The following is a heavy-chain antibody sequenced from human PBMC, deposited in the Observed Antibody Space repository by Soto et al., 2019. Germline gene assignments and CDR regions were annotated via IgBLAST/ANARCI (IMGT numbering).Heavy chain of an antibody. J-gene: IGHJ4*02. D-gene: IGHD2-15*01. CDR1: GDSISINSYY. Sequence: QLQLQESGPGLVKPSETLSLTCTVSGDSISINSYYWGWVRQPPGTGLEWIGSIHYSGSTHYNPALQSRVTISGDASKKQFSLKLRSVTAADTAVYYCASTKDETLYFDYWGQGTLVTVSS. CDR2: IHYSGST. CDR3: ASTKDETLYFDY. V-gene: IGHV4-39*01.